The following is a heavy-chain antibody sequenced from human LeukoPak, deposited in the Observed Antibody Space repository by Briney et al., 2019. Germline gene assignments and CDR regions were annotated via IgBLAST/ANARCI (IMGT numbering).Heavy chain of an antibody. V-gene: IGHV4-34*01. J-gene: IGHJ6*03. Sequence: SETPSPTCAVYGGSFSAYYWSWIRQPPGKGLEWIGEINHSGSTSYNPSLKSRLTISADTSMNQFSLKLSSVTAADTAVYYCARGFNGDYSYSYYFYYMDVWGKGTTVSVSS. CDR3: ARGFNGDYSYSYYFYYMDV. CDR1: GGSFSAYY. D-gene: IGHD4-17*01. CDR2: INHSGST.